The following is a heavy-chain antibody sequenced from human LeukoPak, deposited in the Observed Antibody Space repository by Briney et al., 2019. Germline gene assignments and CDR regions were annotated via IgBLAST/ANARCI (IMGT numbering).Heavy chain of an antibody. J-gene: IGHJ4*02. CDR2: IIPIFGTA. CDR3: AREEKYSLAVAPDY. Sequence: ASVKVSCKASGGTFSSYAISWVRQAPGRGLEWMGGIIPIFGTANYAQKFQGRVTITADESTSTAYMELSSLRSEDTAVYYCAREEKYSLAVAPDYWGQGTLVTVSS. D-gene: IGHD6-19*01. CDR1: GGTFSSYA. V-gene: IGHV1-69*01.